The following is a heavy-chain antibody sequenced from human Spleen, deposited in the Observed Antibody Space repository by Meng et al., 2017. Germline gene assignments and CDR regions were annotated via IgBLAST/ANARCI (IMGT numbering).Heavy chain of an antibody. CDR3: SGGPTTMAHDFDY. V-gene: IGHV4-34*01. D-gene: IGHD4-11*01. CDR2: FMHNGST. CDR1: CGSSRNYS. J-gene: IGHJ4*02. Sequence: HAQLLHQCRGHLTSSETLSLLCCAFCGSSRNYSWSCTRQPPGRERRGFGEFMHNGSTTYYTSSESRATITADTTQKNLSPQLSSATAAASAVYYCSGGPTTMAHDFDYWGQGTLVTVSS.